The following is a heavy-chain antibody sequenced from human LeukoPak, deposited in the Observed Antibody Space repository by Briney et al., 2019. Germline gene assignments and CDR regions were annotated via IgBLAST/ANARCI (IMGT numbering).Heavy chain of an antibody. CDR1: GFTFSSYA. CDR2: ISASGGST. D-gene: IGHD4-23*01. J-gene: IGHJ5*02. V-gene: IGHV3-23*01. Sequence: GESLRLSCATSGFTFSSYAMTWVRQAPGKGLEWVSLISASGGSTYYADSVKGRFTTSRDNSKNIVYLQMNSLRVEDTAQYFCANDRDCSGISCYRTAFDHWGQGTLVAVSS. CDR3: ANDRDCSGISCYRTAFDH.